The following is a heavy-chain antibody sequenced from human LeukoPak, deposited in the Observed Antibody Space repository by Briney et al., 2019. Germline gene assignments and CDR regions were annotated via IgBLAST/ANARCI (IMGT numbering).Heavy chain of an antibody. J-gene: IGHJ4*02. D-gene: IGHD6-13*01. CDR3: AVSYSSTWGAFDY. Sequence: GGSLRLSCAASGFTFTTYSINWVRLAPGKGLEWVPYISSGSSTIYYADSVKGRFTISRDNAKNSLYLQMNSLRDEDTAVYYCAVSYSSTWGAFDYWGQGTLVTVSS. CDR1: GFTFTTYS. CDR2: ISSGSSTI. V-gene: IGHV3-48*02.